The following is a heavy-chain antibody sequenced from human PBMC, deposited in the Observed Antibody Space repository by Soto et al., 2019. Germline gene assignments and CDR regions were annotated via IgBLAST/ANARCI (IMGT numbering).Heavy chain of an antibody. V-gene: IGHV3-23*01. CDR2: IGGSGGT. Sequence: EVQLLESGGGLVQPGGSLRLSCAASGFTFSSYAMSWVRLAPGKGLEWFSSIGGSGGTYYADSVKGRFTISRENSKNMLYLHLNSLRDEDTAMDYCAKGQGWSYYYDSWGQGTLVTVSS. D-gene: IGHD2-15*01. CDR1: GFTFSSYA. CDR3: AKGQGWSYYYDS. J-gene: IGHJ4*02.